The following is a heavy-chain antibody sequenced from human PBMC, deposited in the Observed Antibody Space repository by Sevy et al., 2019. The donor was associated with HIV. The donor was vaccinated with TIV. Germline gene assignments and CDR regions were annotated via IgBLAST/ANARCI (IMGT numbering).Heavy chain of an antibody. Sequence: GSLRLSCVASGFSLNSYWMSWVRQTPGKGLEWVANVKQDGSVKYYVDSVKGRFTISRDNARNLVDLQMNGLGVEDTALYYCVRAIAAHDSFWGQGTLVTVSS. CDR1: GFSLNSYW. V-gene: IGHV3-7*01. CDR2: VKQDGSVK. D-gene: IGHD6-13*01. J-gene: IGHJ4*02. CDR3: VRAIAAHDSF.